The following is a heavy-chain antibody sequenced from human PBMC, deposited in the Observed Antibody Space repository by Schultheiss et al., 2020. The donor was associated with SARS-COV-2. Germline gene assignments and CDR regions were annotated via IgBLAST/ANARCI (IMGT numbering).Heavy chain of an antibody. CDR1: GGSISSGSYY. CDR3: ARVWSRTGSTENYFDY. CDR2: IYTSGST. V-gene: IGHV4-61*02. J-gene: IGHJ4*02. Sequence: SQTLSLTCTVSGGSISSGSYYWSWIRQPAGKGLEWIGRIYTSGSTNYNPSLKSRVTISVDTSKNQFSLKLSCVTAADTAVYYCARVWSRTGSTENYFDYWGQGTLVTVSS. D-gene: IGHD1-1*01.